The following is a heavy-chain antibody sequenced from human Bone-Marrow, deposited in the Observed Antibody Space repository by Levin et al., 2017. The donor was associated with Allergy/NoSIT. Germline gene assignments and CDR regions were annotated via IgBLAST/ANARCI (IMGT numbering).Heavy chain of an antibody. D-gene: IGHD6-19*01. CDR1: GFTFSSYA. J-gene: IGHJ5*02. V-gene: IGHV3-23*01. CDR3: AKRGWGSSGWYRSGNWFDP. Sequence: GGSLRLSCAASGFTFSSYAMSWVRQAPGKGLEWVSAISGSGGSTYYADSVKGRFTISRDNSKNTLYLQMNSLRAEDTAVYYCAKRGWGSSGWYRSGNWFDPWGQGTLVTVSS. CDR2: ISGSGGST.